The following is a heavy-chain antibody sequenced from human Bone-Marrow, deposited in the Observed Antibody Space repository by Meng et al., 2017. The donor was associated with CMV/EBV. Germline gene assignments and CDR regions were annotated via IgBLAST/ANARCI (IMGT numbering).Heavy chain of an antibody. V-gene: IGHV4-34*01. Sequence: SETLSLTCAVYGGSFSGYYWSWIRQPPGKGLEWIGEINHSGSTNYNPSLKSRVTISVDTSKNQFSLKLSSVTAADTAVYYCARGPPYYYGSGSYFHWGQGTRVTVSS. CDR2: INHSGST. CDR3: ARGPPYYYGSGSYFH. J-gene: IGHJ4*02. D-gene: IGHD3-10*01. CDR1: GGSFSGYY.